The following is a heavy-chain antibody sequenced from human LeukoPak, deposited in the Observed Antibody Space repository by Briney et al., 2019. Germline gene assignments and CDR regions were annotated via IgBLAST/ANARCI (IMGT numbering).Heavy chain of an antibody. CDR1: GFTFSNYE. J-gene: IGHJ4*02. D-gene: IGHD2-2*01. CDR3: ARVVLRTSGYLDN. V-gene: IGHV3-48*03. CDR2: ISATGVTI. Sequence: GGSLRLSCAASGFTFSNYEMNWVRQAPGKGLERVAYISATGVTIYYADSVRGRFTVSRDNAKNSLYLQMNSLRAEDTALYYCARVVLRTSGYLDNWGQGTLVTVSS.